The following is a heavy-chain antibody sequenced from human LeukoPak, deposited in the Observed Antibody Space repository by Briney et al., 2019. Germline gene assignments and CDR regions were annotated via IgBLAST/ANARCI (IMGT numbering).Heavy chain of an antibody. CDR1: GGSFNGYY. CDR2: INHSGST. Sequence: PSEILSLTYDVYGGSFNGYYWSWIRKPPGKGLEWIGGINHSGSTNYNTSLKGRVTISVDTSKSQYSLKLSSVTAADTAVYYCARKGSVFWSGYYTGKVHYYYMDVWGEGTTVTVSS. D-gene: IGHD3-3*01. CDR3: ARKGSVFWSGYYTGKVHYYYMDV. J-gene: IGHJ6*03. V-gene: IGHV4-34*01.